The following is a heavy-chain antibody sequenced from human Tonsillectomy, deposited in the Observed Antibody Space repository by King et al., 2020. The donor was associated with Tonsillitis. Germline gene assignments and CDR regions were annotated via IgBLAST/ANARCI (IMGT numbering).Heavy chain of an antibody. D-gene: IGHD5-12*01. V-gene: IGHV3-23*04. CDR1: GFTFSSYA. Sequence: VQLVESGGGLVQPGGSLRLSCAASGFTFSSYAMSWVRQAPGKGLEWVSGISGSSGSTYSADSVKGRFTISRDNSKNTLYLQMNSLRVDDTAVYYCAKDKVATMPRDVFDFWGQGTMVTVSS. CDR2: ISGSSGST. J-gene: IGHJ3*01. CDR3: AKDKVATMPRDVFDF.